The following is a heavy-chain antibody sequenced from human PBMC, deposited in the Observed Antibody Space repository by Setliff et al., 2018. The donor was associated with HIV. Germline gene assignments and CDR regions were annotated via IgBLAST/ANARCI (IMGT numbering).Heavy chain of an antibody. D-gene: IGHD2-15*01. CDR1: GDSINTPHC. V-gene: IGHV4-4*02. CDR2: VCQRGGI. Sequence: SETLSLTCAVSGDSINTPHCWSWVRQSLEKGLEWIGEVCQRGGINYNPFLWSRASISMDKPRNYFSLEMASMTAADTAVYYCARASVVHAIAVGYWGQGALVTVSS. J-gene: IGHJ4*02. CDR3: ARASVVHAIAVGY.